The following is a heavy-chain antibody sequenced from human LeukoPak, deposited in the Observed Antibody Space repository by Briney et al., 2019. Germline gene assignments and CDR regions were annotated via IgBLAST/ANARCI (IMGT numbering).Heavy chain of an antibody. CDR3: ARHGVTAPDKWFDP. Sequence: GESLKISCQSFGYNFTPYWIVWVRQMPGKGLEWMGITFAGYSYTIYSPSFQGQVTISVDKSISTAYLQWSSLKASDTAMYYCARHGVTAPDKWFDPWGQGTLVTVSS. J-gene: IGHJ5*02. CDR2: TFAGYSYT. V-gene: IGHV5-51*01. CDR1: GYNFTPYW. D-gene: IGHD4-23*01.